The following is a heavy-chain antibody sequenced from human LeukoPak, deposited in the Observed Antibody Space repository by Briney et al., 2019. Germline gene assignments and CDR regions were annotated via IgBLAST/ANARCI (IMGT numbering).Heavy chain of an antibody. CDR3: AKGSPPGD. V-gene: IGHV3-53*01. Sequence: GGSLRLSCAASGFTVGTNSMSWVRQSPGKGLEWVSVIYRGGSTYYADSVNGRFTISRDNAKNSLYLQMNTLRAEDTAVYYCAKGSPPGDWGQGTLVTVSS. J-gene: IGHJ4*02. D-gene: IGHD3-16*01. CDR1: GFTVGTNS. CDR2: IYRGGST.